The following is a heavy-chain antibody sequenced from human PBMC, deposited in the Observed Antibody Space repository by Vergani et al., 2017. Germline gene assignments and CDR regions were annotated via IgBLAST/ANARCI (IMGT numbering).Heavy chain of an antibody. CDR1: GFIFSSYG. V-gene: IGHV3-33*01. J-gene: IGHJ4*02. CDR3: ARDRGYGDNTPNGENDY. D-gene: IGHD4-17*01. CDR2: IWYDGSNK. Sequence: QVQLVESGGGVVQPGRSLRLSCAASGFIFSSYGMHWVRQAPGQGLEWVAVIWYDGSNKYYADSVKGRFTISRDNSKNTLYLQMNSLRAEDTAVYYCARDRGYGDNTPNGENDYWGQGTLVTVSS.